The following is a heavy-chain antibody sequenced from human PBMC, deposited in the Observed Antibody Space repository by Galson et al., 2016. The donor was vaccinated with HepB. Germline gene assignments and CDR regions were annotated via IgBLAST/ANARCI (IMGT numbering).Heavy chain of an antibody. CDR2: ISTDGSSK. Sequence: SLRLSCAASGFTLSSYWMHWVRQDPGKGLVWVSRISTDGSSKSYADSVKGRFTISRDNAKNTLNLQMNSLRAEDTAVYYCARAPPLPTTVGGYDSWGQGTVVTVSS. J-gene: IGHJ4*02. D-gene: IGHD1-14*01. CDR3: ARAPPLPTTVGGYDS. CDR1: GFTLSSYW. V-gene: IGHV3-74*01.